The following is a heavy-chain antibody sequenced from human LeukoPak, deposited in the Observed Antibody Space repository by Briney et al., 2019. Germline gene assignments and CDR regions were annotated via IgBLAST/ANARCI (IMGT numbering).Heavy chain of an antibody. D-gene: IGHD3-10*01. J-gene: IGHJ5*02. CDR2: ISSGGDTI. Sequence: PGGSLRLSCAASGFTFSYYNMNWVRQAPGKGLQWLSYISSGGDTIYYADSVKGRFTISRDNSKNTLYLQMNSLRAEDTGVYYCARDSGTTGEVKFDPWGQGTLVTVSS. CDR1: GFTFSYYN. CDR3: ARDSGTTGEVKFDP. V-gene: IGHV3-48*01.